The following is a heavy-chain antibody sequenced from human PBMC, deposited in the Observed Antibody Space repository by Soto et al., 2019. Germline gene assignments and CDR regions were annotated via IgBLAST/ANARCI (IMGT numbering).Heavy chain of an antibody. Sequence: SVKVSCKASGGTFSSYAISWVRQAPGQGLEWMGGIIPIFGTANYAQKFQGRVTITADESTSTAYMELSSLRSEDTAVYYCARQDSSGYYYDYWGQGTLVTVSS. J-gene: IGHJ4*02. CDR3: ARQDSSGYYYDY. D-gene: IGHD3-22*01. V-gene: IGHV1-69*13. CDR2: IIPIFGTA. CDR1: GGTFSSYA.